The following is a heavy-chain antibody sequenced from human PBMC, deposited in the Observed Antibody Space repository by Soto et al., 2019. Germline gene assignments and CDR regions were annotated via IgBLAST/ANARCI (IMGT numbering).Heavy chain of an antibody. V-gene: IGHV4-30-4*01. CDR2: IYYSGST. CDR3: VRGKGSYYYYGMDV. Sequence: QVQLQESGPGLVKPSQTLSLTCTVSGGSISSGDYYWSWIRQPPGKGLEWIGYIYYSGSTYYNPSLKSRVTISVNASKNHFCLRLSSVTAADTAVYYCVRGKGSYYYYGMDVWGHGPTVTVSS. J-gene: IGHJ6*02. CDR1: GGSISSGDYY.